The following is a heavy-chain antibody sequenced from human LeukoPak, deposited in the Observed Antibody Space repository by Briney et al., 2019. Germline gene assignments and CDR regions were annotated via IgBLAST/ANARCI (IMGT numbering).Heavy chain of an antibody. CDR3: ARNFYETTGFYYDAFDI. Sequence: PGGSLRLSCAASGFPFDDYGMSWVRQVPGKGLEWVSAINWNGGSTGYADSVKGRFTISRDNAKKSLYVQMDSLRAEDTAVYYCARNFYETTGFYYDAFDIWGQGTAVTVSS. V-gene: IGHV3-20*04. J-gene: IGHJ3*02. D-gene: IGHD3-22*01. CDR1: GFPFDDYG. CDR2: INWNGGST.